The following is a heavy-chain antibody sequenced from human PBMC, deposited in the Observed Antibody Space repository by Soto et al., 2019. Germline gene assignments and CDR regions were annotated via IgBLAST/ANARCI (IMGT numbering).Heavy chain of an antibody. CDR3: ARHGYCSSTSCYGGWYYYYYMAV. CDR2: INHSGST. D-gene: IGHD2-2*01. J-gene: IGHJ6*03. V-gene: IGHV4-34*01. Sequence: PSETLSLTCAVYGGSFSGYYWSWIRQPPGKGLEWIGEINHSGSTNYNPSLKSRVTISVDTSKNQFYLKLSSVTAADTAVYYCARHGYCSSTSCYGGWYYYYYMAVWGKGTTVTVSS. CDR1: GGSFSGYY.